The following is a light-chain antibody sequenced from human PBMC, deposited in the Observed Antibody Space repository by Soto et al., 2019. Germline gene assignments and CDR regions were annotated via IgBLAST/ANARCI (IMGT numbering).Light chain of an antibody. V-gene: IGKV2-30*02. CDR2: KVS. J-gene: IGKJ1*01. CDR1: QSLVHSDGIAY. CDR3: QQYYSTPRR. Sequence: DGVITQSPLSLHVTLRQPSSISCRSNQSLVHSDGIAYFSWFQQRPGRSPRRLIYKVSNRDSGVPARFSGSGSGTDFTLTISSLQAEDVAVYYCQQYYSTPRRFGQGTKVDIK.